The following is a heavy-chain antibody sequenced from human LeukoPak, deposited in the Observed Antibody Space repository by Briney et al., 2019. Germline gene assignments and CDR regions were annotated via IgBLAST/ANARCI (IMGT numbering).Heavy chain of an antibody. Sequence: PGGSLRLSCAASGFTFSSYAMSWVRQAPGKGLEWVSAISGSGGSTYYADSVKGRFTISRDNSKNSLYLQMNSLRTEDTALYYCAKDIQPSVGGGPRFDPRGQGTLVTVSS. CDR1: GFTFSSYA. V-gene: IGHV3-23*01. D-gene: IGHD3-16*01. J-gene: IGHJ5*02. CDR3: AKDIQPSVGGGPRFDP. CDR2: ISGSGGST.